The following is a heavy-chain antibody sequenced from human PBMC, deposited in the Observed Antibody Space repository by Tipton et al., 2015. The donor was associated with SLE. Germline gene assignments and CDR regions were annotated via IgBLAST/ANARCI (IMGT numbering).Heavy chain of an antibody. CDR2: IYYSGST. V-gene: IGHV4-39*01. Sequence: LSLTCTVSGGSISSSSYYWGWIRQPPGKGLEWIGSIYYSGSTYYNPSLKSRVTISVDTSKNQFSLKLSSVTAADTAVYYCASGDIVVVPAAPFRGDAFDIWGQGTMVTVSS. CDR3: ASGDIVVVPAAPFRGDAFDI. CDR1: GGSISSSSYY. D-gene: IGHD2-2*01. J-gene: IGHJ3*02.